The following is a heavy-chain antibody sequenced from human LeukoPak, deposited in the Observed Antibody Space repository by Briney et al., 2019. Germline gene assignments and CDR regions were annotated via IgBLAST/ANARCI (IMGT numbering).Heavy chain of an antibody. CDR2: IIPIFGTA. CDR3: ASPLAARSYWYFDL. J-gene: IGHJ2*01. D-gene: IGHD6-6*01. Sequence: ASVKVSCKVSGGTFSRHTISWVRQAPGQGLEWMGGIIPIFGTANYAQKFQGRVTITTDESTSTAYMELSSLRSEDTAVYYCASPLAARSYWYFDLWGRGTLVTVSS. V-gene: IGHV1-69*05. CDR1: GGTFSRHT.